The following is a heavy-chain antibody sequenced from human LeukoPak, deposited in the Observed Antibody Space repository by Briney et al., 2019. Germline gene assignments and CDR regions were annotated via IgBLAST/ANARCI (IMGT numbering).Heavy chain of an antibody. Sequence: GASVKVSCKASGYTFTGYYIHWVRQAPGQGLEWMGWINPNNGGTNYAQKFQGRVTMTRDTSMSTAYMELSGLRSDDTAVYYCSRDSGYCSGGSCWYFDFWGQGTLVTVSA. V-gene: IGHV1-2*02. CDR2: INPNNGGT. CDR1: GYTFTGYY. D-gene: IGHD2-15*01. CDR3: SRDSGYCSGGSCWYFDF. J-gene: IGHJ4*02.